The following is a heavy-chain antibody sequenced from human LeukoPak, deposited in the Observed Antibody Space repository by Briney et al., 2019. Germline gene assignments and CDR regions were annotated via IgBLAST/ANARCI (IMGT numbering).Heavy chain of an antibody. D-gene: IGHD4-17*01. Sequence: GESLRLSCAASGFTFSSYSMTWVRQAPGKGLEWVSSISPSSSYIYYGDSVKGRFTISRDNAKNSLYLQMNSLRAEDTAVYYCTRDPYGDYASDYWGQGTLVTVSS. CDR1: GFTFSSYS. CDR2: ISPSSSYI. J-gene: IGHJ4*02. CDR3: TRDPYGDYASDY. V-gene: IGHV3-21*01.